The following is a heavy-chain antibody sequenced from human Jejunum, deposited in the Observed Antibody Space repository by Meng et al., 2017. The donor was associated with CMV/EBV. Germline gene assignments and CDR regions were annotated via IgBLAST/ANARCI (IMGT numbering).Heavy chain of an antibody. CDR1: GFPFNNYA. Sequence: GFPFNNYARNWVRQAPGKGLQWVSAIGDSGDRTYYADSEKDRFTISRDNSKNTLYLQMNSLRAEDTAVYYCARGGVKVYYFNAMDVWGQGTPVTVSS. V-gene: IGHV3-23*01. J-gene: IGHJ6*02. D-gene: IGHD3-10*01. CDR3: ARGGVKVYYFNAMDV. CDR2: IGDSGDRT.